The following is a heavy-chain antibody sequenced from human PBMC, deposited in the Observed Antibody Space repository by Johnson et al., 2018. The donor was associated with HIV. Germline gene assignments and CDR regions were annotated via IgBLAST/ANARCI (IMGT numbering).Heavy chain of an antibody. CDR1: GFTFSDYY. CDR2: ISSSGSTI. CDR3: ARGRDSSGFNDAFDI. J-gene: IGHJ3*02. V-gene: IGHV3-11*04. Sequence: QVQLVESGGGLVKPGGSLRLSCAASGFTFSDYYMSWIRQTPGKGLEWVSYISSSGSTIYYADSVKGRFSISRDNAKNSLYLQMNSLRAGDTAVYYCARGRDSSGFNDAFDIWGQVTMVTISS. D-gene: IGHD3-22*01.